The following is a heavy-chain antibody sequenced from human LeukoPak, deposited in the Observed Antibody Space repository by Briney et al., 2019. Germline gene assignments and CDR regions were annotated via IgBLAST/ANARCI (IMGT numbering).Heavy chain of an antibody. Sequence: PSETLSLTCAVYGGSFSGYYWSWIRQPPGKGLEWIGEINHSGSTNYNPSLKSRVTISVDTSKNQFSLKLSSVTAADTAVYYCARAFDREYSSLSSFDYWGQGTLVTVSS. CDR3: ARAFDREYSSLSSFDY. D-gene: IGHD6-6*01. CDR2: INHSGST. CDR1: GGSFSGYY. J-gene: IGHJ4*02. V-gene: IGHV4-34*01.